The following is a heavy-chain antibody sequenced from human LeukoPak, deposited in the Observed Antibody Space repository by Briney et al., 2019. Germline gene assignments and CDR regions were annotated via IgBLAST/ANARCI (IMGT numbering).Heavy chain of an antibody. CDR2: INWNGGST. V-gene: IGHV3-20*04. J-gene: IGHJ4*02. CDR1: GFTFDDSV. Sequence: GGSLRLSCAASGFTFDDSVMSWVRQVPGKGLEWVSGINWNGGSTGYVDSVKGRFTISRDNAKNSLYLQMNSLRAEDTALYYCARDWFTRLGELSPDRAFDYWGQGTLVTVSS. CDR3: ARDWFTRLGELSPDRAFDY. D-gene: IGHD3-16*02.